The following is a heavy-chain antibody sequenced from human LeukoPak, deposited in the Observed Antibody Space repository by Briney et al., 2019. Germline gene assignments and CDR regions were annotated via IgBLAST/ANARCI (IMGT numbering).Heavy chain of an antibody. CDR2: INHSGST. V-gene: IGHV4-34*01. CDR1: GGSFSGYY. CDR3: ARYRSRWFDP. Sequence: PSETLSLTCAVYGGSFSGYYWSWIRQPPGKGLEWTGEINHSGSTNYNPSLKSRVTISVDTSKNQFSLKLSSVTAADTAVYYCARYRSRWFDPWGQGTLVTVSS. J-gene: IGHJ5*02. D-gene: IGHD1-14*01.